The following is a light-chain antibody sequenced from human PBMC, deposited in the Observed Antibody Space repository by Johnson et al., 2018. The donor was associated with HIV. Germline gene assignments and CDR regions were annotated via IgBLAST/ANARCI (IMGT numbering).Light chain of an antibody. Sequence: QSVLSQPPSVSAAPGQKVTISCSGSSSNIGNNYISWYQQFPGTAPKLLIYENNRRPSGIPDRFSGSKSGTSATLDITGLQTGDEADYYCGTWDNSLSTGGVCGTGTKVTVL. CDR1: SSNIGNNY. J-gene: IGLJ1*01. CDR3: GTWDNSLSTGGV. CDR2: ENN. V-gene: IGLV1-51*02.